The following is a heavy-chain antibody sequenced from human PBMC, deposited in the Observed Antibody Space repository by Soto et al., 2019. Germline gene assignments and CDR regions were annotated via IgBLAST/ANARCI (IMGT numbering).Heavy chain of an antibody. J-gene: IGHJ6*03. CDR3: ARTRLQDSGHRTSCRCPCNYYYYYMDV. CDR2: INHSGST. D-gene: IGHD2-2*01. CDR1: GGSFSGYY. V-gene: IGHV4-34*01. Sequence: PSETLSLTCAVYGGSFSGYYWSWIRQPPGKGLEWIGEINHSGSTNYNPSLKSRVTISVDTSKNQFSLKLSSVTAADTAVYYCARTRLQDSGHRTSCRCPCNYYYYYMDVWGKGTTVTVSS.